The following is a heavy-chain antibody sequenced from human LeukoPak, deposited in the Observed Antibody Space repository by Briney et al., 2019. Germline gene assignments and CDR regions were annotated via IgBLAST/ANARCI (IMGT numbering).Heavy chain of an antibody. CDR3: ARLLLLWFGDLSGLYDY. Sequence: KSSETLSLTCTVSGGSINSRSYYWGWIRQPPGKGLEWIGNIYYSGNTYYNPSLKSRVTISVDTSKNQFSLKLSSVTAADTAVYYCARLLLLWFGDLSGLYDYWGQGTLVTVSS. D-gene: IGHD3-10*01. J-gene: IGHJ4*02. CDR2: IYYSGNT. V-gene: IGHV4-39*01. CDR1: GGSINSRSYY.